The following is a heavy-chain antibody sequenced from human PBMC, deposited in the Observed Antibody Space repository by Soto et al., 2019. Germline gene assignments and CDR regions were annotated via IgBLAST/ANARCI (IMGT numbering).Heavy chain of an antibody. D-gene: IGHD6-19*01. V-gene: IGHV3-33*01. CDR1: GFTFSRYG. J-gene: IGHJ3*02. CDR2: IWYDGSNK. CDR3: ARDMQMAAISAFDI. Sequence: GGTLRLSCAASGFTFSRYGLHWVRQAPGKGLEWVAFIWYDGSNKYYSDSVKGRFTISRDNSKNTLYLQMNSLRAEDTAVYYCARDMQMAAISAFDIWGQGTMVTVSS.